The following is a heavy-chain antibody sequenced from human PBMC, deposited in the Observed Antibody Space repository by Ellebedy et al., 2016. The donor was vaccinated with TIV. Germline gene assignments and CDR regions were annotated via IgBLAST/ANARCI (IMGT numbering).Heavy chain of an antibody. CDR3: ATTGFGVTLISQRAFDI. Sequence: GESLKISCAVSGFPFSSYNMNWIRQPPGKGLEWVSLIYSGGTTYYADSVQGRFTVFRDSSKNTLYLQMSSLRDEDTAVYYCATTGFGVTLISQRAFDIWGQGTLVTVSS. CDR2: IYSGGTT. J-gene: IGHJ3*02. D-gene: IGHD3-22*01. V-gene: IGHV3-66*01. CDR1: GFPFSSYN.